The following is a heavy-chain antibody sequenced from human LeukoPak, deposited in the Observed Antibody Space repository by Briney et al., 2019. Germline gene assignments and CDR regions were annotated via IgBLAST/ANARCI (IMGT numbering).Heavy chain of an antibody. CDR3: ARDSLPTAIAMAGGNRFDP. Sequence: ASVKVSCKASGYAFTGYHMHWVRQAPGQGLEWMGIINPSGGSTTYAEKFQGRVTVTRDTSTNTVYMELRSLRSEDTAIYYCARDSLPTAIAMAGGNRFDPWGQGTLVTVSS. J-gene: IGHJ5*02. CDR2: INPSGGST. CDR1: GYAFTGYH. D-gene: IGHD6-19*01. V-gene: IGHV1-46*01.